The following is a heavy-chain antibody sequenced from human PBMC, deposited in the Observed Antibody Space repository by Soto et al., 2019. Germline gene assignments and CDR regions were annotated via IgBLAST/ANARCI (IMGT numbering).Heavy chain of an antibody. CDR1: GFTFSDYY. CDR3: ARDVTLTYSSGRRAPLYYFDY. D-gene: IGHD6-19*01. J-gene: IGHJ4*02. V-gene: IGHV3-11*01. CDR2: ISSSGSTI. Sequence: PXGSLRLSCAASGFTFSDYYMSWIRQAPGKGLDWVSYISSSGSTIYYADSVKGRFTISRDNAKNSLYLQMNSLRAEDTAVYYCARDVTLTYSSGRRAPLYYFDYWGQGTLVTVSS.